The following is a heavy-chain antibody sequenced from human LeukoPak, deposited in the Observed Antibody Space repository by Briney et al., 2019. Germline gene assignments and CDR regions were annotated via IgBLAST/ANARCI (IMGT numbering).Heavy chain of an antibody. CDR1: GYSFTSYW. D-gene: IGHD5-18*01. CDR2: IYPGDSDT. Sequence: RGESLKISCKGSGYSFTSYWIGWVRQMPGKGLEWMGIIYPGDSDTRYSPSFQGQVTISADKSISTAYLQWSSLKASDTAMYYCARLPPPRRGYSYGLDYWGQGTLVTVSS. V-gene: IGHV5-51*01. CDR3: ARLPPPRRGYSYGLDY. J-gene: IGHJ4*02.